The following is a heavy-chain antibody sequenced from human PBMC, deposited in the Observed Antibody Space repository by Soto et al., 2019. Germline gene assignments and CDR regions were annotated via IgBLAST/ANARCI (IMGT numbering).Heavy chain of an antibody. CDR3: ASTLHKSGYY. Sequence: PGGSLRLSCAASGFTFSSYSMNWVRQAPGKGLEWVSSISSSSSYIYYADSVKGRFTISRDNAKNSLYLQMNRLRAEDTAVYSCASTLHKSGYYWGQGTLVTVSS. D-gene: IGHD3-22*01. J-gene: IGHJ4*02. CDR2: ISSSSSYI. CDR1: GFTFSSYS. V-gene: IGHV3-21*01.